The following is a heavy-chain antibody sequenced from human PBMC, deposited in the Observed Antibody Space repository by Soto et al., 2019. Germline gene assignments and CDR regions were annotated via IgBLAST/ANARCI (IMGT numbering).Heavy chain of an antibody. Sequence: EVQLLESGGGLVQPGGSLRLSCAASGFTFSSYAMSWVRQAPGKGLEWVSAISGSGGSTYYADSVKGRFTISRENSKNTLYLQMDSLRAEDTGVYYCAKGYDFLSGRNYYFYYYMDVWGKGTTVTVSS. CDR3: AKGYDFLSGRNYYFYYYMDV. D-gene: IGHD3-3*01. CDR2: ISGSGGST. CDR1: GFTFSSYA. J-gene: IGHJ6*03. V-gene: IGHV3-23*01.